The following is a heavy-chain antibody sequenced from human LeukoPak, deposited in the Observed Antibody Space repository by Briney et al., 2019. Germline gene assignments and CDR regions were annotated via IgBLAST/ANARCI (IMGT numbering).Heavy chain of an antibody. CDR3: ARRIVVVPAAPLDY. D-gene: IGHD2-2*01. CDR1: GGSISSSNW. Sequence: PSGTLSLTCAVSGGSISSSNWWSWVRPPRGRGLEWIGEIYHSGSTNYNPSLKRRVTISVDKSKNQFSLKLSSVPAADTAVYYCARRIVVVPAAPLDYWGQGTLVTVSS. J-gene: IGHJ4*02. V-gene: IGHV4-4*02. CDR2: IYHSGST.